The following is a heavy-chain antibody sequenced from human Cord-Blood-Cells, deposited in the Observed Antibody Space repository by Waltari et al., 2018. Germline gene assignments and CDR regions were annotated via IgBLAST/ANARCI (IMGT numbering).Heavy chain of an antibody. J-gene: IGHJ4*02. V-gene: IGHV3-21*01. CDR3: ARETGDSMLLDY. D-gene: IGHD7-27*01. Sequence: EVQLVESGGGLVKPGGSLRLSCAASGFTFRSYSMNWVRQAPRKGREWVSSISSSSSYIYYADSVKGRFTISRDNAKNSLYLQMNSLRAEDTAVYYCARETGDSMLLDYWGQGTLVTVSS. CDR1: GFTFRSYS. CDR2: ISSSSSYI.